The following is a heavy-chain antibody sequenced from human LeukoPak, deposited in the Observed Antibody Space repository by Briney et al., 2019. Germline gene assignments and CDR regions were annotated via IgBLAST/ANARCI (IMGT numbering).Heavy chain of an antibody. CDR2: IYSGGST. Sequence: GGSLRLSCAASGFTVSSNYMSWVPQAPGKGLESVSVIYSGGSTYYADSVKGRFTISRDNSKNTLYLQMNSLRAEDTAVYYCARLLMTTVTTPDAFDIWGQGTMVTVSS. V-gene: IGHV3-53*01. CDR3: ARLLMTTVTTPDAFDI. CDR1: GFTVSSNY. J-gene: IGHJ3*02. D-gene: IGHD4-17*01.